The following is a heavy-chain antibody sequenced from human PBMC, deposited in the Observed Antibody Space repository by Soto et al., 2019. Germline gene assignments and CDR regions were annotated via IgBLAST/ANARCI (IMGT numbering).Heavy chain of an antibody. V-gene: IGHV1-69*13. J-gene: IGHJ4*02. CDR2: IIPIFGTA. D-gene: IGHD3-10*01. CDR1: GGTFSSYA. CDR3: ARAPGGFGESHYFDY. Sequence: ASVKVSCKASGGTFSSYAISWVRQAPGQGLEWMGGIIPIFGTANYAQKFQGRVTITADESTSTAYMELSSLRSEDTAVYYCARAPGGFGESHYFDYWGQGTLVTVSS.